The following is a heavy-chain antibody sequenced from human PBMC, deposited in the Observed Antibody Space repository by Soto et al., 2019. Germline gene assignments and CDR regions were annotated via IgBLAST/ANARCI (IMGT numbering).Heavy chain of an antibody. J-gene: IGHJ4*02. D-gene: IGHD2-8*01. CDR3: ARGGGYCTPTSCAIDS. Sequence: PGGSLRLSCVASRFSFISHEMSWVRQAAGKGLEWVSRVSLTGDRTNYAGSVKGRFTVSRDNFKNTLYLEMDSLRPEDTAIYYCARGGGYCTPTSCAIDSWGRGTPVTVSS. CDR2: VSLTGDRT. CDR1: RFSFISHE. V-gene: IGHV3-23*01.